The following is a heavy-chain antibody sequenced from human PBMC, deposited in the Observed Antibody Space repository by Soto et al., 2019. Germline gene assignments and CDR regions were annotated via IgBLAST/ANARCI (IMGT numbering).Heavy chain of an antibody. Sequence: SGPTLVNPTETLTLTCTVSGFSLSNARMGVSWIRQPPGKGLEWIGYIYYSGSTYYNPSLKSRVTISVDTSKNQFSLKLSSVTAADTAVYYCARVTPHNWFDPWGQGTLVTVSS. CDR2: IYYSGST. CDR1: GFSLSNARMG. D-gene: IGHD2-21*02. J-gene: IGHJ5*02. CDR3: ARVTPHNWFDP. V-gene: IGHV4-30-4*08.